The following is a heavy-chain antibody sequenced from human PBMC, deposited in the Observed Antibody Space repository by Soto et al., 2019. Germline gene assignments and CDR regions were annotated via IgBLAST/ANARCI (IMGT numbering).Heavy chain of an antibody. V-gene: IGHV1-2*04. Sequence: GASVKVSCKASGYTFTGYYMHWGRQAPGQGLEWMGWINPNSGGTNYAQKFQGWVTMTRDTSISTAYMELSRLRSDDTAVYYCARGEAARDPYYGMDVWGQGTTVTVSS. D-gene: IGHD6-6*01. CDR3: ARGEAARDPYYGMDV. J-gene: IGHJ6*02. CDR1: GYTFTGYY. CDR2: INPNSGGT.